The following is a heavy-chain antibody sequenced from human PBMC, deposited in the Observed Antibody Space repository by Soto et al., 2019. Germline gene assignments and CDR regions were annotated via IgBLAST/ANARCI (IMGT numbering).Heavy chain of an antibody. Sequence: QVQLVQSGAEVKKPGSSVKVSCKASGGTFSSYAISWVRQAPGQGLEWMGGIIPIFGTANYAQKFQGRVTIXXDXSXXTAYMELSSLRSEDTAVYYCARGLPGAAAGTSLDYWGQGTLVTVSS. J-gene: IGHJ4*02. CDR1: GGTFSSYA. D-gene: IGHD6-13*01. V-gene: IGHV1-69*12. CDR3: ARGLPGAAAGTSLDY. CDR2: IIPIFGTA.